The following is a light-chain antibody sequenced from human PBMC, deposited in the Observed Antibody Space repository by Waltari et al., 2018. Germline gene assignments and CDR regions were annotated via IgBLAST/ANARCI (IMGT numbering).Light chain of an antibody. CDR1: QSVSRA. J-gene: IGKJ1*01. CDR2: GAS. V-gene: IGKV3-20*01. CDR3: QHYVSLPVT. Sequence: EIVFTQSPGTLSLSPGERATLSCMASQSVSRALAWYQQNPGQAPRLLIYGASNRATGIPDRFSGRGSGTDVSVIISRLEPEDFGVYYCQHYVSLPVTFGQGTKVEIK.